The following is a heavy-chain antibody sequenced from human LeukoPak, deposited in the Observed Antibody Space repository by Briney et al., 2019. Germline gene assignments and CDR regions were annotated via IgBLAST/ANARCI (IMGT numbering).Heavy chain of an antibody. Sequence: ASVKVSCKASGYTFTGYYMHWVRQAPGQGLKWMGWINPNSGGTNYAQKFQGRVTMTRDTSISTAYMELSRLRSDDTAVYYCARDLAYYGSGSYYNGPDAFDIWGQGTMVTVSS. V-gene: IGHV1-2*02. CDR2: INPNSGGT. CDR3: ARDLAYYGSGSYYNGPDAFDI. D-gene: IGHD3-10*01. CDR1: GYTFTGYY. J-gene: IGHJ3*02.